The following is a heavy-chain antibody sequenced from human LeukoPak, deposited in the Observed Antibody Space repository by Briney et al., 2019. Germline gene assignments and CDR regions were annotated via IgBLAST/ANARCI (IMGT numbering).Heavy chain of an antibody. J-gene: IGHJ4*02. D-gene: IGHD4-17*01. CDR2: ISSSDSTI. CDR3: ARVAINDYGDYFDY. V-gene: IGHV3-48*03. Sequence: GGSLRLSCAASGFTFSSYEMNWVRQAPGKGLEWVSYISSSDSTIYYADSVKGRFTISRDNAKNSLYLQMISLRAEDTAVYYCARVAINDYGDYFDYWGQGTLVTVSS. CDR1: GFTFSSYE.